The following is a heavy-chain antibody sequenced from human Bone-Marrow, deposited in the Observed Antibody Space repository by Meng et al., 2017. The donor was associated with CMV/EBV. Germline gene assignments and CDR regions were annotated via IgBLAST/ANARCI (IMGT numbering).Heavy chain of an antibody. J-gene: IGHJ6*02. CDR1: GFTFSSYG. CDR2: IRYDGSNK. CDR3: AKEGYSSSWYYYYYGKDD. Sequence: GGSRRLSCAASGFTFSSYGMHWVRQAPGKGLEWVAFIRYDGSNKYYADSVKGRFTISRDNSKNTLYLQMNSLRAEDTAVYYCAKEGYSSSWYYYYYGKDDWGQGTTTTVSS. D-gene: IGHD6-13*01. V-gene: IGHV3-30*02.